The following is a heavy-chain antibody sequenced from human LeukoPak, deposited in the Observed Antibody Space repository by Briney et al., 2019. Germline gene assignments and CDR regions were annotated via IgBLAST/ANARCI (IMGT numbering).Heavy chain of an antibody. D-gene: IGHD6-13*01. Sequence: GGSLRPSCAASGFTFSSYAMNWVRQASGKGLEWVSVISGSGGSTYYADSVEGRFTISRDNAKNTLYLQMNSLRAEDTAVYYCAKEPESSSWYYYFDYWGQGTLVTVSS. V-gene: IGHV3-23*01. CDR1: GFTFSSYA. CDR3: AKEPESSSWYYYFDY. CDR2: ISGSGGST. J-gene: IGHJ4*02.